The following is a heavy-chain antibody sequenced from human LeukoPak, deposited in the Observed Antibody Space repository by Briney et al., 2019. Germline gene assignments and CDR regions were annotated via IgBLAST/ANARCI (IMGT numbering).Heavy chain of an antibody. J-gene: IGHJ6*02. D-gene: IGHD4-17*01. V-gene: IGHV5-51*01. Sequence: GESLKISCKGSGYSFTSYWIGWVRQLPGKGLEWMGIIYPGDSDTRYSPSFQGQVTISADKSISTAYLQWSSLKASDTAMYYCARHSPYYGDPYYYYYGMGVWGQGTTVTVSS. CDR3: ARHSPYYGDPYYYYYGMGV. CDR2: IYPGDSDT. CDR1: GYSFTSYW.